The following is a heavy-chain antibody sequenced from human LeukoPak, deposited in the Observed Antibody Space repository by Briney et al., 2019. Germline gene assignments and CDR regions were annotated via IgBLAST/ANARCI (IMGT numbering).Heavy chain of an antibody. V-gene: IGHV4-59*01. CDR1: GGSISSYY. CDR3: ARDRYGGNSGEFDS. D-gene: IGHD4-23*01. CDR2: IYYSGTT. Sequence: SETLSLTCTVSGGSISSYYWSWLRQPPGKGREWIGYIYYSGTTNYNPTLTSRVTILVATSKNQFSLKLSSVTAADTAVNYRARDRYGGNSGEFDSCGQGTLVTVSS. J-gene: IGHJ4*02.